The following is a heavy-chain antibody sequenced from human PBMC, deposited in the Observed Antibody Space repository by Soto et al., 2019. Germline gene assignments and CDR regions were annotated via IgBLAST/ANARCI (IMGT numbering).Heavy chain of an antibody. CDR2: ISVYNSNT. CDR3: ARSYSSGWNFFDY. Sequence: QVQLVQSGAEVKKPGASVKVSCKASGYTFTSYGLSWVRQAPGQGLEWMGWISVYNSNTNYAQKLQGRVTMTTDTSTRTAYMELRSLRSDDTAVYYCARSYSSGWNFFDYWCQGTLIAVSS. J-gene: IGHJ4*02. D-gene: IGHD6-19*01. V-gene: IGHV1-18*01. CDR1: GYTFTSYG.